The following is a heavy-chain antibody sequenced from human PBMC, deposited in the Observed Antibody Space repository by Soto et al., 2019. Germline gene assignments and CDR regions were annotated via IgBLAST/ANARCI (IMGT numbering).Heavy chain of an antibody. CDR1: GFSFSTYT. Sequence: GGSLRLSCAASGFSFSTYTMSWVRQAPGKGLEWVSTISVSGRSTYYADSVRGRFTLSRDNSKSTLFLEMNSLRAEDTAVYYCAKPLASTQKYFDSWGQGTLVTVSS. CDR2: ISVSGRST. CDR3: AKPLASTQKYFDS. V-gene: IGHV3-23*01. J-gene: IGHJ4*02.